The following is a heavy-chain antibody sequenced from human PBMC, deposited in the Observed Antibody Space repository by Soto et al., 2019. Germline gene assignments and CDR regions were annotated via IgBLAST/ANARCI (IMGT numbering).Heavy chain of an antibody. V-gene: IGHV4-39*02. CDR2: IYYSGAT. J-gene: IGHJ1*01. Sequence: SETLSLTCDVSVDSISTRSYYWGWIRQPPGKGLEWIASIYYSGATYYNPSLQSRVTISVDTSNNRFSLTLSSLTAADTAVYVAARIAYSAYLETWCQGSLVTVSS. CDR1: VDSISTRSYY. CDR3: ARIAYSAYLET. D-gene: IGHD6-13*01.